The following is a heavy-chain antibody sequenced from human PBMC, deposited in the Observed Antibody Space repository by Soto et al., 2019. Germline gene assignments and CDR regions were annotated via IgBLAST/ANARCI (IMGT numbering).Heavy chain of an antibody. J-gene: IGHJ4*02. CDR3: ARDTGMGQFDY. Sequence: QVQLQESGPGLVKPSQTLSLTCTVSGGSISSGGYYWSWIRQHPGKGLEWIGYIYYSGSTYYNPSPKSRVNISVDHSKKQFPLKLRSVTAADTAVYYCARDTGMGQFDYWGQGTLVTVSS. D-gene: IGHD5-18*01. V-gene: IGHV4-31*03. CDR2: IYYSGST. CDR1: GGSISSGGYY.